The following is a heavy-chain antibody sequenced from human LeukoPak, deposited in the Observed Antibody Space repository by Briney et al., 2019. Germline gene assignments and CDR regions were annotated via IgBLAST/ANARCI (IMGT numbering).Heavy chain of an antibody. V-gene: IGHV4-31*03. CDR1: GGSISSGGYY. Sequence: TSETLSLTCTVSGGSISSGGYYWSWIRQHPGKGLEWIGYIYYSGSTYYNPSLKSRVTISIDTSKNQFSLKLSSVTAADTAVYYCARDVAYCGGDCYPRHFDSWGQGTLVTVSS. CDR3: ARDVAYCGGDCYPRHFDS. CDR2: IYYSGST. J-gene: IGHJ4*02. D-gene: IGHD2-21*02.